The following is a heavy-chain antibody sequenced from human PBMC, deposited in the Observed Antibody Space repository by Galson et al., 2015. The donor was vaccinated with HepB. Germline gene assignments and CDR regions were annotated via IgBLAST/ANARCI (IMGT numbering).Heavy chain of an antibody. Sequence: SVKVSCKASGGTFSSYAISWVRQAPGQGLEWMGGIIPIFGTANYAQKFQGRVTITADESTSTAYMGLSSLRSEDTAVYCCARVGRGYGSDMDVWGKGTTVTVSS. CDR2: IIPIFGTA. D-gene: IGHD5-12*01. CDR1: GGTFSSYA. CDR3: ARVGRGYGSDMDV. J-gene: IGHJ6*03. V-gene: IGHV1-69*13.